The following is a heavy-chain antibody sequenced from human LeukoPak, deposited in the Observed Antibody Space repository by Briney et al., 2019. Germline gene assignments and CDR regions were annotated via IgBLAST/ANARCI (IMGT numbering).Heavy chain of an antibody. V-gene: IGHV5-51*01. CDR2: IYPGDSDT. Sequence: RGESLKISCKGSGYSFTSYWIGWVRQMPGKGLEWMGIIYPGDSDTRYSPSFQGQVTISADKSISTAYLQWSCLKASDTAMYYCARGDYGDFRVFYTLFDYWGQGTLVTVSS. D-gene: IGHD4-17*01. J-gene: IGHJ4*02. CDR3: ARGDYGDFRVFYTLFDY. CDR1: GYSFTSYW.